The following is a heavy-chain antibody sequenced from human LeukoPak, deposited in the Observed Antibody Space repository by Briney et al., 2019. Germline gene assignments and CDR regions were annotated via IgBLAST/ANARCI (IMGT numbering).Heavy chain of an antibody. V-gene: IGHV4-59*01. CDR3: ARATFDYYDSSGYYYAHFDY. CDR1: GGSISSYY. J-gene: IGHJ4*02. Sequence: ASETLSLTCTVSGGSISSYYWSWIRQPPGKGLEWIGYIYYSGSTNYNPSLKSRVTISVDTSKNQFSLKLSSVTAADTAVYYCARATFDYYDSSGYYYAHFDYWGQGTLVTVSS. CDR2: IYYSGST. D-gene: IGHD3-22*01.